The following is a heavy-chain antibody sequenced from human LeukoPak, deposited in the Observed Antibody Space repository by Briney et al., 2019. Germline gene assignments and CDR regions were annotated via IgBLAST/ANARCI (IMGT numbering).Heavy chain of an antibody. Sequence: SETLSLTCTVSGASISSGGYFWSWLRPPPGKGLEWIGYIYHTGNTYYNPSLESRVTMSVDKSKNQFSLSLASVTVADTAVYYCARERPLDTVVSQDFWGQGTLVIVSS. J-gene: IGHJ4*02. CDR2: IYHTGNT. D-gene: IGHD4-23*01. CDR1: GASISSGGYF. V-gene: IGHV4-30-2*01. CDR3: ARERPLDTVVSQDF.